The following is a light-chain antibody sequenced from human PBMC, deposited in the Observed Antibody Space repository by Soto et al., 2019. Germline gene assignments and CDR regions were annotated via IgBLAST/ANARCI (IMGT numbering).Light chain of an antibody. CDR3: QQTYTSPWT. CDR1: QGISDY. CDR2: GVS. V-gene: IGKV1-39*01. Sequence: DIQMTQSPSSVSASVGDTVTITCRASQGISDYLSWFQHKSGEPPKLLIYGVSSLQSGVPLRFRGGGSRTDFTLTISGLLPEDSATYFCQQTYTSPWTFGQGTRLDIK. J-gene: IGKJ1*01.